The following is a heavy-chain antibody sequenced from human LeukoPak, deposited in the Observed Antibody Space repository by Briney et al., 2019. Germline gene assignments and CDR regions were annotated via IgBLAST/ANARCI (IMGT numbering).Heavy chain of an antibody. V-gene: IGHV3-7*01. J-gene: IGHJ4*02. Sequence: GGSLRLPCADSPVTFGTSAMSWVRQAPGKGLEWVANIKQDGSEKYYVDSVKGRFTISRDNAKNSLYLQMNSLRAEDTAVYYCARLCGYEQCFDYWGQGTLVTVSS. CDR2: IKQDGSEK. CDR1: PVTFGTSA. CDR3: ARLCGYEQCFDY. D-gene: IGHD5-12*01.